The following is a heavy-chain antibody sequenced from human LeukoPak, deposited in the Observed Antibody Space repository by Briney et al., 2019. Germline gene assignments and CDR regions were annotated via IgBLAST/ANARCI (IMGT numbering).Heavy chain of an antibody. V-gene: IGHV1-2*02. CDR3: ARAVRGVIKSLPWFDP. CDR1: GYTFTGYY. J-gene: IGHJ5*02. CDR2: INPNSGGT. Sequence: GASVKVSCKASGYTFTGYYMHWVRQAPGQGLEWMGWINPNSGGTNYAQKFQGRVTMTRDTSISTAYMELSRLRSDDTVVYYCARAVRGVIKSLPWFDPWGQGTLVTVSS. D-gene: IGHD3-10*01.